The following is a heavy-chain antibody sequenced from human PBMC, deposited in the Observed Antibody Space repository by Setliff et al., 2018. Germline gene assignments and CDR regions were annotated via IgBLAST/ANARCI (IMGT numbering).Heavy chain of an antibody. Sequence: ASVKVSCKASGYTFTGYYMYWVRQAPGQGLEWMGRINPSSGATIYAQKFQGRVTMTSDTSISTAYMELGRLRSDDTAVYFCAIDGGGDSDAFDIWGQGTMVTVSS. CDR2: INPSSGAT. D-gene: IGHD3-16*01. J-gene: IGHJ3*02. CDR1: GYTFTGYY. CDR3: AIDGGGDSDAFDI. V-gene: IGHV1-2*06.